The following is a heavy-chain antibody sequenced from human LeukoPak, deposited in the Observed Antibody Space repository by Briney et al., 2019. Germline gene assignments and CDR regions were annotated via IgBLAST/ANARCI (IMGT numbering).Heavy chain of an antibody. CDR2: MNPNSGNT. J-gene: IGHJ4*02. CDR1: GYTFTSYD. V-gene: IGHV1-8*01. D-gene: IGHD6-13*01. Sequence: ASVKVSCKASGYTFTSYDINWVRQAPGQGLEWMGWMNPNSGNTGYAQKFQGRVTMTRNTSISTAYMELSSLISEDTAMYYCARRTAAGGTAIGYWGQGTLVTVSP. CDR3: ARRTAAGGTAIGY.